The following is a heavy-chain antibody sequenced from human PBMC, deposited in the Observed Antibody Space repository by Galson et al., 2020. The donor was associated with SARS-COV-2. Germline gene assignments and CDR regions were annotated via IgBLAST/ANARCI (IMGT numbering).Heavy chain of an antibody. CDR2: LYYSGST. V-gene: IGHV4-39*07. CDR3: ARGTHYYDSSGYFASDAFDI. Sequence: ASETLSLTCTVSGGSISSNNYYWGWIRQPPGKGLEWIGSLYYSGSTYYNPSLKRRVTISVDTSKNQFSLKLSSVTAADTAVYYCARGTHYYDSSGYFASDAFDIWGQGTMVTVSS. J-gene: IGHJ3*02. D-gene: IGHD3-22*01. CDR1: GGSISSNNYY.